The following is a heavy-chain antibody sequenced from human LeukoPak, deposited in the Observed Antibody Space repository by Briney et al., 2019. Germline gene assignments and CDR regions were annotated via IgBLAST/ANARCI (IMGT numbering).Heavy chain of an antibody. D-gene: IGHD2-15*01. CDR1: GGSFSGYY. Sequence: SETLSITCAVYGGSFSGYYWSWIRQPPGKGLEWIGEINHSGSTNYNPSLKSRVTISVDTSKNQFSLKLSSVTAADTAVYYCARGGYCSGGSCYSGTNWFDPWGQGTLVTVSS. CDR3: ARGGYCSGGSCYSGTNWFDP. J-gene: IGHJ5*02. CDR2: INHSGST. V-gene: IGHV4-34*01.